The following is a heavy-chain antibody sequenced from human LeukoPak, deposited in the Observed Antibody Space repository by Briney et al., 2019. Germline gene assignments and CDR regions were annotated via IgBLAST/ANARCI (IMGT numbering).Heavy chain of an antibody. CDR2: VNLDGSEK. V-gene: IGHV3-7*01. CDR1: GFIFSTSW. CDR3: ARGITSGPRRYDVRNFDY. D-gene: IGHD3-3*01. J-gene: IGHJ4*02. Sequence: GGSLRLSCTASGFIFSTSWMTWVRQAPGKGLEWVANVNLDGSEKYYVDSVKGRFTISRDNAKNSLYLQMNSLRAEDTAVYYCARGITSGPRRYDVRNFDYWGQGTPVTVSS.